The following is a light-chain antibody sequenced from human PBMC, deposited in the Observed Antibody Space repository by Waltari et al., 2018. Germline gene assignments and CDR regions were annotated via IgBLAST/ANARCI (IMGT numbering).Light chain of an antibody. CDR1: NIGSKR. CDR3: QVWDSGSDLYV. J-gene: IGLJ1*01. V-gene: IGLV3-21*02. Sequence: SYVLTQPPSVSVAPGQTARITCGGNNIGSKRVHWYQQKPGQAPPPVVYSATARPPPIPERFSGSNSGNTATLTISRVEAGDEADYSGQVWDSGSDLYVFGPGTKVTVL. CDR2: SAT.